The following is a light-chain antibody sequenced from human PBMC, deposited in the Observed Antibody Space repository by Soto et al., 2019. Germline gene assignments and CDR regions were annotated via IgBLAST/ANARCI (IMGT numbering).Light chain of an antibody. Sequence: QSALTQPASVSGSPGQSITISCTGTSNDVGGYNYVSWYQQHPGKAPKLMIYEVSNRPSGVSNRFSASKSGNTASLTISGLQAEDEADYYCSSYTSSITWIFGGGTQLTVL. CDR3: SSYTSSITWI. J-gene: IGLJ2*01. CDR2: EVS. V-gene: IGLV2-14*01. CDR1: SNDVGGYNY.